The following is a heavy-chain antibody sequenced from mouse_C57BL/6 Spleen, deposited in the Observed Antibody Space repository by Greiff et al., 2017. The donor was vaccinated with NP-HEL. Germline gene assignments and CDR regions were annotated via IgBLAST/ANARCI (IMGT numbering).Heavy chain of an antibody. CDR3: ARLDGNYWYFDV. Sequence: VMLVESGAELARPGASVKLSCKASGYTFTSYGISWVKQRTGQGLEWIGEIYPRSGNTYYNEKFKGKATLTADKSSSTAYMELRSLTSEDSAVYFCARLDGNYWYFDVWGTGTTVTVSS. J-gene: IGHJ1*03. CDR2: IYPRSGNT. D-gene: IGHD2-3*01. CDR1: GYTFTSYG. V-gene: IGHV1-81*01.